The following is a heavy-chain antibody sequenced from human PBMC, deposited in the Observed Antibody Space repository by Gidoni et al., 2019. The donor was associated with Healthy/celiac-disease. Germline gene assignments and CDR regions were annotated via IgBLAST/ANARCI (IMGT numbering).Heavy chain of an antibody. V-gene: IGHV3-21*01. Sequence: EVQLVESGGGLVKPGGSLSLSCAASGFTLSSYSMNWVRQAPGKGLEWVSSISSSSSYIYYADSVKGRFTISRDNAKNSLYLQMNSLRAEDTAVYYCARGTFYDILTGYYFDYWGQGTLVTVSS. CDR1: GFTLSSYS. CDR3: ARGTFYDILTGYYFDY. J-gene: IGHJ4*02. CDR2: ISSSSSYI. D-gene: IGHD3-9*01.